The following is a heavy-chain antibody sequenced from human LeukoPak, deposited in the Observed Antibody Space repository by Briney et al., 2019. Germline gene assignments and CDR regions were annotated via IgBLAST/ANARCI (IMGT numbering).Heavy chain of an antibody. CDR3: AKELWFVNSYYFDY. D-gene: IGHD3-10*01. Sequence: QSGGSLRLSCAASGFTFSSYGMHWVRQAPGKGLEWVAVIWYNGSNKYYADSVKGRFTISRDNSRNTLYLQMNSLRAEDTAVYYCAKELWFVNSYYFDYWGQGTLVTVSS. J-gene: IGHJ4*02. V-gene: IGHV3-33*06. CDR1: GFTFSSYG. CDR2: IWYNGSNK.